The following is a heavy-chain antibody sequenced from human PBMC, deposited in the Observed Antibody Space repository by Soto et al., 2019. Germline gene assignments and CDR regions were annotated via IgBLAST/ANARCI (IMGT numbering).Heavy chain of an antibody. CDR3: ARAGSDYGDYVYFDY. D-gene: IGHD4-17*01. CDR1: GGSISSSSYY. V-gene: IGHV4-39*07. CDR2: IYYSGST. J-gene: IGHJ4*02. Sequence: PSETLSLTCTVSGGSISSSSYYWGWIRQPPGKGLEWIGSIYYSGSTYYNPSLKSRVTISVDTSKNQFSLKLSSVTAADTAVYYCARAGSDYGDYVYFDYWGQGTLVTVSS.